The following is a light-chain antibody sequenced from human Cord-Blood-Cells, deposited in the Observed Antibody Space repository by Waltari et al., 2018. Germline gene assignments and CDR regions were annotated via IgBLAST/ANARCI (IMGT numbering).Light chain of an antibody. J-gene: IGLJ2*01. CDR3: AAWDDSLNGVV. Sequence: QYVLTQPPSASGPPGQRVTISCSGSSSNLGSNTVTWYQQLPGTAPKLLIYSNNQRPSGFPDRFSGSKSGTSASLAISGLQSEDEADYYCAAWDDSLNGVVFGGGTKLTVL. CDR1: SSNLGSNT. V-gene: IGLV1-44*01. CDR2: SNN.